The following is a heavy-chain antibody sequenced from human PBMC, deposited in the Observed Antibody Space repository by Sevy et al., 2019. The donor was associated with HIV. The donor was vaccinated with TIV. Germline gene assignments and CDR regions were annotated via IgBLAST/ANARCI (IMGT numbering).Heavy chain of an antibody. Sequence: GGSLRLSCAASGCTFDDYTMHWVRQAPGKGLEWVSLISWDGGSTYYADSVKGRFTISRDNSKNSLYLQMNSLRTEDTALYYCAKEKGEGSGSYFDYWCQGTLVTVSS. V-gene: IGHV3-43*01. CDR1: GCTFDDYT. CDR3: AKEKGEGSGSYFDY. CDR2: ISWDGGST. D-gene: IGHD1-26*01. J-gene: IGHJ4*02.